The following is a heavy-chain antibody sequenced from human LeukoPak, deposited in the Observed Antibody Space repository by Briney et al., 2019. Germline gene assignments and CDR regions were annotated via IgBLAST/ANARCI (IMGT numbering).Heavy chain of an antibody. J-gene: IGHJ4*02. D-gene: IGHD3-22*01. CDR1: GFTFSSYA. Sequence: GGSLRLSCAASGFTFSSYAMHWVRQAPGKGLEWVAVISYDGGNKYYADSVKGRFTISRDNSKNTLYLQMNSLRAEDTAVYYCARGDYYDSSGYSPFDYWGQGTLVTVSS. CDR2: ISYDGGNK. V-gene: IGHV3-30-3*01. CDR3: ARGDYYDSSGYSPFDY.